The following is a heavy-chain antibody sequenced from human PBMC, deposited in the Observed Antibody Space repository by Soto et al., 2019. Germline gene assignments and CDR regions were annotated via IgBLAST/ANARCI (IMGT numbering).Heavy chain of an antibody. V-gene: IGHV3-23*01. Sequence: EVQLLESGGGLVQPGGSLRLSCAASGFTFSSYAMSWVRQPPGKGLEWVSAISGSGGSTYYADSVKGRFTISRDNSKNTLYLQMNSLRAEDTAVYYCAKDDMITFGGVIVNYYYYYYMDVWGKGTTVTVSS. CDR2: ISGSGGST. J-gene: IGHJ6*03. CDR1: GFTFSSYA. CDR3: AKDDMITFGGVIVNYYYYYYMDV. D-gene: IGHD3-16*02.